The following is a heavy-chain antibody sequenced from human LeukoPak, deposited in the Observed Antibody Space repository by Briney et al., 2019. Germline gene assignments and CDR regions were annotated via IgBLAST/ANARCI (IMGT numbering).Heavy chain of an antibody. J-gene: IGHJ5*02. Sequence: SVKLSCKASGGTFSSYAISWMRQAPGQGLEWMGGIIPIFGTANYAQKFQGRVTITADESTSTAYMELSSLRSEDTAVYYCARDLVLLWFGDLRGFDLWGQRTLVTVSS. V-gene: IGHV1-69*13. CDR2: IIPIFGTA. CDR3: ARDLVLLWFGDLRGFDL. CDR1: GGTFSSYA. D-gene: IGHD3-10*01.